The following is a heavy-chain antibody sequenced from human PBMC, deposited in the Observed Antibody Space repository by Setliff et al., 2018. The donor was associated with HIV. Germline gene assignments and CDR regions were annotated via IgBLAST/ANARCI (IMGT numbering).Heavy chain of an antibody. V-gene: IGHV1-18*01. CDR1: GYTFTSYA. J-gene: IGHJ4*02. CDR3: AHYTYGSSNTCYFGY. Sequence: ASVKVSCKASGYTFTSYAMNWVRQAPGQGLEWMGWINIYSGNTNYAQKLQGRVTMTTDTSTRTAYMELRSLRSDDTAVYYCAHYTYGSSNTCYFGYWGQGTLVTVSS. CDR2: INIYSGNT. D-gene: IGHD2-2*01.